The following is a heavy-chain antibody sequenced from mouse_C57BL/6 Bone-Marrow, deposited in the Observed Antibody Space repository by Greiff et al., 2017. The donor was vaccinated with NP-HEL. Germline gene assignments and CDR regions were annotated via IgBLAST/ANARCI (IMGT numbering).Heavy chain of an antibody. V-gene: IGHV1-7*01. CDR1: GYTFTRYW. Sequence: QVQLQQSGAELAKPGASVKLSCKASGYTFTRYWMHWVKQRPGQGLEWIGYINPSSGYTKYNQKFKDKATLTADKSSSTAYMQLSSLTYEDSAGYYCASPFPLYFDVWGTGTTVTVSS. CDR2: INPSSGYT. CDR3: ASPFPLYFDV. J-gene: IGHJ1*03.